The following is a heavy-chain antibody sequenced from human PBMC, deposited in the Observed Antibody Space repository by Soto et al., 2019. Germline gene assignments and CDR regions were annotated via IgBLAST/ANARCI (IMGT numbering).Heavy chain of an antibody. V-gene: IGHV3-23*01. J-gene: IGHJ6*02. CDR2: ISGSGGST. CDR1: GFTFSSYA. CDR3: AKDGPRVVAAFYYYYGMDV. D-gene: IGHD2-15*01. Sequence: GGSLRLSCAASGFTFSSYAMSWVRQAPGKGLEWVSAISGSGGSTYYADSVKGWFTISRDNSKNTLYLQMNSLRAEDTAVYYCAKDGPRVVAAFYYYYGMDVWGQGTTVTVSS.